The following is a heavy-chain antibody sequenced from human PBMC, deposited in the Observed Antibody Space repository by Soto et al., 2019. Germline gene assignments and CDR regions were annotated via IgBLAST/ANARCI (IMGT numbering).Heavy chain of an antibody. D-gene: IGHD6-19*01. V-gene: IGHV4-59*01. CDR3: ARASVAVAGSFDP. J-gene: IGHJ5*02. CDR1: GGSISSYY. Sequence: SETLSLTCTVSGGSISSYYWSWIRQPPGKGLEWIGYIYCSGSTNYNPSLKSRVTISVDTSKNQFSLKLSSVTAADTAVYYCARASVAVAGSFDPWGQGTLVTVSS. CDR2: IYCSGST.